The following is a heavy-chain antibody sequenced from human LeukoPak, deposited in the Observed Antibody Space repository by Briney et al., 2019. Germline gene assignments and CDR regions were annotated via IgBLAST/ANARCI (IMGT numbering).Heavy chain of an antibody. CDR2: INHSGST. Sequence: SETLSLTCAVYGGSFSGYYWSWIRQPPGKGLEWIGEINHSGSTNYNPSLKSRVTISVGTSKNQFSLKLSSVTAADTAVYYRARGRRYWSSTSCYKGGYYYGMDVWGQGTTVTVSS. V-gene: IGHV4-34*01. CDR1: GGSFSGYY. J-gene: IGHJ6*02. CDR3: ARGRRYWSSTSCYKGGYYYGMDV. D-gene: IGHD2-2*02.